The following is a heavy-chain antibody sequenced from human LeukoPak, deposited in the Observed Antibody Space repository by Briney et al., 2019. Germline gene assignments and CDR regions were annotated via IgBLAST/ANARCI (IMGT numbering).Heavy chain of an antibody. CDR2: IYWDDDK. CDR3: AHRSRYCSSTSCYGFTFDY. CDR1: GCSRSTRGGG. V-gene: IGHV2-5*02. D-gene: IGHD2-2*01. Sequence: ASGPTLVKPAQTLTLTCTFSGCSRSTRGGGVGGIRQPPGKALEWLSVIYWDDDKRYSPSLKSRLTITKDTSKNQVVLTMTNMDPVDTATYYCAHRSRYCSSTSCYGFTFDYWGQGTLVTVSS. J-gene: IGHJ4*02.